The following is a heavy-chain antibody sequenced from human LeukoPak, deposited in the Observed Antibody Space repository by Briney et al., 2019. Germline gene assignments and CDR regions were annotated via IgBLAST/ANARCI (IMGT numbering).Heavy chain of an antibody. D-gene: IGHD5-18*01. CDR2: IVVGSGNT. CDR3: AKGYSYDFGHNVGDYYYYMDV. J-gene: IGHJ6*03. Sequence: ASVKVPCKASGFTFTSSAMQWVRQARGQRLEWIGWIVVGSGNTNYAQKFQERVTITRDMSTSTAYMELSSLRAEDTAVYYCAKGYSYDFGHNVGDYYYYMDVWGKGTTVTVSS. V-gene: IGHV1-58*02. CDR1: GFTFTSSA.